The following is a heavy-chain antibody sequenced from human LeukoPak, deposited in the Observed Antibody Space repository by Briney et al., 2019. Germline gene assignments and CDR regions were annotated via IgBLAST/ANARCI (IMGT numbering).Heavy chain of an antibody. CDR2: IYYTGST. J-gene: IGHJ3*02. CDR1: GGSIGSDSYY. CDR3: ARLLRALPITIFNAFDI. V-gene: IGHV4-39*02. D-gene: IGHD3-10*02. Sequence: SETLSLTCTVSGGSIGSDSYYWGWIRQPPGKGLEWIGTIYYTGSTYYNPSLNSRVTISVDTSKDHFSLKLNPVTAADTAVYYCARLLRALPITIFNAFDIWGQGTMVTVSS.